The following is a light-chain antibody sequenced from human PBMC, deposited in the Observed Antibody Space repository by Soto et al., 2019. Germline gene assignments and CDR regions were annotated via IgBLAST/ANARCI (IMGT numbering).Light chain of an antibody. CDR3: SSYTSSSTRV. CDR1: SSDVGGYNY. V-gene: IGLV2-14*01. Sequence: QSALTQPAAVSGSPGQSITISCTGTSSDVGGYNYVSWYQQHPGKAPKLMIFDVSNRPSGVSNRFSGSKSGNTASLTISGLQAEYEADYYCSSYTSSSTRVFGTGTKLTVL. CDR2: DVS. J-gene: IGLJ1*01.